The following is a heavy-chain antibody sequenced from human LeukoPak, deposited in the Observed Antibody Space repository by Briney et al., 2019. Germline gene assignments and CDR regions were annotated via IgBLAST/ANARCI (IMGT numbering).Heavy chain of an antibody. Sequence: HSGGSLRLSCAASGFTFSSYAMHWVRQAPGKGLEWVAVISYDGSNKYYADSVKGRFTISRDNSKNTLYLQMNSLRAEDTAVYYCARDALRLPPIWGQGTLVTVSS. J-gene: IGHJ4*02. V-gene: IGHV3-30*04. D-gene: IGHD3-16*01. CDR3: ARDALRLPPI. CDR2: ISYDGSNK. CDR1: GFTFSSYA.